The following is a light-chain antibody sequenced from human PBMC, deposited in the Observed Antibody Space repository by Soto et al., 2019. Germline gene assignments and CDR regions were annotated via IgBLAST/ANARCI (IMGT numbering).Light chain of an antibody. Sequence: DIPLTQSPSFLSASVGDRVTITCRASQAIDTYLAWYQQKPGKAPKLLIYAASLLQGGVPSRFSGSGSGTEFTLTINSLQPEDFASYYCQQLNSFPFIFGQGTRLEIK. CDR3: QQLNSFPFI. CDR2: AAS. J-gene: IGKJ5*01. CDR1: QAIDTY. V-gene: IGKV1-9*01.